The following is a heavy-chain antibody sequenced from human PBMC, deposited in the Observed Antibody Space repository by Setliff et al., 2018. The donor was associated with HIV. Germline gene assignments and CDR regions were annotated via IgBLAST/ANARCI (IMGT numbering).Heavy chain of an antibody. Sequence: LRLSCAASGFTFSSYAMSWVRQAPGKGLEWVSAISGSGGSTYYADSVKGRFTISRDNSKNTLYLQINSLRAEDPAVYYCAKDLELQFLEWGGVAFDIWGQGTMVTVSS. CDR1: GFTFSSYA. J-gene: IGHJ3*02. D-gene: IGHD3-3*01. CDR3: AKDLELQFLEWGGVAFDI. CDR2: ISGSGGST. V-gene: IGHV3-23*01.